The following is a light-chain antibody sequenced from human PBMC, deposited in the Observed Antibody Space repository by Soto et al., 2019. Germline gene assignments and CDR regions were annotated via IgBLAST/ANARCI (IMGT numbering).Light chain of an antibody. J-gene: IGKJ1*01. CDR3: QHYNTYSKT. V-gene: IGKV1-39*01. Sequence: DIQMTQSRSSLSSSVGDIFTITCRASQSISSYLNWYQQKPGKAPKLLIYAASSLQTGVPSRFNGSGSGTEFTLTISSLQPGDFATYYCQHYNTYSKTFGQGTKVDI. CDR1: QSISSY. CDR2: AAS.